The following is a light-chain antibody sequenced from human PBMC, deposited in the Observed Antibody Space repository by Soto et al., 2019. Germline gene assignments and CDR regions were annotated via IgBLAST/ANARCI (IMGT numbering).Light chain of an antibody. CDR1: SSDVGTYNH. CDR2: DVN. V-gene: IGLV2-14*03. CDR3: SSHATGTTPI. J-gene: IGLJ2*01. Sequence: QSALTQPASVSGSPGQSTTISCTGTSSDVGTYNHISWYQQHPGKAPKLMIYDVNNRPSGVSNRFSGSKSGTTASLTISGLQAEDEADYYCSSHATGTTPIFGGGTKVTVL.